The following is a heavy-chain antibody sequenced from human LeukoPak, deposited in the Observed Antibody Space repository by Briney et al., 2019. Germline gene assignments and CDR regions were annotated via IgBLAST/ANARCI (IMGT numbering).Heavy chain of an antibody. CDR3: ARLSMIVEDV. D-gene: IGHD3-22*01. J-gene: IGHJ6*01. Sequence: ASVTVSFKSSGYTFTSYDINWVRQAPGQGLEWMGLMNPNSGNTGYAHKFQGRVTMTRTTSISTAYMELSSLRSEDTAVYYCARLSMIVEDVWGKRTTVTVSS. CDR2: MNPNSGNT. CDR1: GYTFTSYD. V-gene: IGHV1-8*01.